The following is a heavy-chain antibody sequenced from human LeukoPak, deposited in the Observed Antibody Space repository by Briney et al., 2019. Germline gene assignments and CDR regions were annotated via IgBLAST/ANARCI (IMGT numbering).Heavy chain of an antibody. CDR3: ARDVDYYDSSGYCLFDY. CDR1: GYTFTSYG. Sequence: ASVKVSCKASGYTFTSYGISWVRQAPGQGLEWMGWISAYNGNTNYAQKLQGRVAMTTDTSTSTAYMELRSLRSDDTAVYYCARDVDYYDSSGYCLFDYWGQGTLVTVSS. D-gene: IGHD3-22*01. J-gene: IGHJ4*02. CDR2: ISAYNGNT. V-gene: IGHV1-18*01.